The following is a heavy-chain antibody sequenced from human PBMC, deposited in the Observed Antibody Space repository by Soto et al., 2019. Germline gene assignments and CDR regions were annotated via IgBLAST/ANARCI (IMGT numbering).Heavy chain of an antibody. D-gene: IGHD6-6*01. Sequence: PSETLSLTCAVSGVSINSDDYYWTWIRQPPGEGLEWIGYIYHIGRTLYNPSLMSRITISMDTSKNLFSLNLNSVTAADTAVYFCARDRSNSPDYFADSGQGTLVTVSS. CDR1: GVSINSDDYY. V-gene: IGHV4-30-4*01. CDR3: ARDRSNSPDYFAD. J-gene: IGHJ4*02. CDR2: IYHIGRT.